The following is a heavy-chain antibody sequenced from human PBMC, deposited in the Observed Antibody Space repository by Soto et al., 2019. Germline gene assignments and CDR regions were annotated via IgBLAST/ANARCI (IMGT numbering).Heavy chain of an antibody. CDR1: GASISSETYY. J-gene: IGHJ6*02. CDR3: ACLNASQRDGEGYYFYDLDV. V-gene: IGHV4-39*01. D-gene: IGHD3-10*01. Sequence: PSETLSLTCTVSGASISSETYYWGWIRQPPGKGREWIRNIDYSRNTYYNPSLKSRVTLSVDTSKNQFSLRLSSVTAAATAIYFCACLNASQRDGEGYYFYDLDVWGHGTTVTVSS. CDR2: IDYSRNT.